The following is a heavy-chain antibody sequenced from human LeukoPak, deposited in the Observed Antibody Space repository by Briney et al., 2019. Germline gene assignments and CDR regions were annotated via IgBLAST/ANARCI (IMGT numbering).Heavy chain of an antibody. D-gene: IGHD2-21*01. V-gene: IGHV4-59*01. J-gene: IGHJ4*02. CDR3: ARGLWGPYYFDY. CDR2: IYYSGST. CDR1: GGSISSYY. Sequence: SQTLSLTCTVSGGSISSYYWSWIRQPPGKGLEWIGYIYYSGSTNYNPSLKSRVTISVDTSKNQFSLKLSSVTAADTAVYYCARGLWGPYYFDYWGQGTLVTVSS.